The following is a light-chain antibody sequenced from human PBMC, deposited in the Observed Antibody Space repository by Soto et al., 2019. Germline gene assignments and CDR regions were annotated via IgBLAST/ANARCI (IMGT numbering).Light chain of an antibody. Sequence: DIQLTQSPSFLSASVGDRVTITCRASQAISSSLAWYQHNPGKAPKLLIYAASTLQNGVPSSFSGSGSGTELTLTLSSLQPEDFATYYCQHLNDYRYTFGQGTKVEIK. CDR2: AAS. CDR3: QHLNDYRYT. J-gene: IGKJ2*01. V-gene: IGKV1-9*01. CDR1: QAISSS.